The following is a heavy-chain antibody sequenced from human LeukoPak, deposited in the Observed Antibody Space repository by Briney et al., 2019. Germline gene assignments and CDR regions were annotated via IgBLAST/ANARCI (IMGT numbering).Heavy chain of an antibody. J-gene: IGHJ5*02. CDR1: RFTFSSYG. V-gene: IGHV3-23*01. D-gene: IGHD6-13*01. Sequence: GGTLRLSCAASRFTFSSYGVSWVRQAPGKGLEWVSAISGGGGNTYYADSVKGRFTISRDNSKNTLYLQMNSLRAEDTAVYYCAKSGYSSSWSNAAVYNWFDPWGQGTLVTVSS. CDR3: AKSGYSSSWSNAAVYNWFDP. CDR2: ISGGGGNT.